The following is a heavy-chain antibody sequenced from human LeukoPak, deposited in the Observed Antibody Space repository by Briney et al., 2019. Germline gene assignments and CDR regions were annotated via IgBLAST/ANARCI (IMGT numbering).Heavy chain of an antibody. CDR3: ASWAGGNEPVASFDY. J-gene: IGHJ4*02. CDR2: INLYNGAT. V-gene: IGHV1-2*02. Sequence: GASVKDSCKPTGYSFTAYYIFWMRQAPGQGLECLGWINLYNGATKYAQRFQSRVTMTRDTSISTAYMELSRLRSDDTATYYCASWAGGNEPVASFDYWGQGTLVTVSS. D-gene: IGHD1-14*01. CDR1: GYSFTAYY.